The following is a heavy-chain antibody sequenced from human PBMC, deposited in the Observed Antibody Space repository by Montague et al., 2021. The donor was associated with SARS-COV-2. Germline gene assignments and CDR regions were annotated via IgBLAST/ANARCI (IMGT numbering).Heavy chain of an antibody. Sequence: SLRLSCAASGFTVSSNYMSWVRQAPGKGLEWVSVIYSGGSTYYAESVKGGFITSRDNSKNTLHFQMNSLRAEDTAVYYCGRYLYYVYFWGSDPEAFDIWGQGTMVTVSS. CDR2: IYSGGST. V-gene: IGHV3-53*01. CDR3: GRYLYYVYFWGSDPEAFDI. D-gene: IGHD3-16*01. J-gene: IGHJ3*02. CDR1: GFTVSSNY.